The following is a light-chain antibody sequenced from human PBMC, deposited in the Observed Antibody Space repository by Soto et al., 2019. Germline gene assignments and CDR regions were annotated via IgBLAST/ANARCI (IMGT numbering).Light chain of an antibody. J-gene: IGKJ4*01. Sequence: EIVLTQSPGTLSLSPGERATLSCRASQSFSSSYLAWYQQKPGQAPRLLIYGASSRATGIPDRFSGSGSGTDFTLTISRLEPEDLAVYYCQQYGSSPLTFGGGTKVEIK. CDR1: QSFSSSY. CDR3: QQYGSSPLT. CDR2: GAS. V-gene: IGKV3-20*01.